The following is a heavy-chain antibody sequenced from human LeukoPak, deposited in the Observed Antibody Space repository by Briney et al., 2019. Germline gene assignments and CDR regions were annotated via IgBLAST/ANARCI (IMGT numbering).Heavy chain of an antibody. J-gene: IGHJ4*02. D-gene: IGHD1-26*01. CDR1: GFTFSSYA. CDR3: AKAGGRELWLDS. Sequence: PGGSLRLACAASGFTFSSYAMSWVRQAPGKVLEWVSAISGSGGSTYYADSVKGRFTISRDNSKNTLYLQMNSLRAEDTAVYYCAKAGGRELWLDSWGQGTLVTVSS. CDR2: ISGSGGST. V-gene: IGHV3-23*01.